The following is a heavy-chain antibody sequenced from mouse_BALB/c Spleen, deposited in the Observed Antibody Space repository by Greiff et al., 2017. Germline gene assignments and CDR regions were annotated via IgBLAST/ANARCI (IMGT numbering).Heavy chain of an antibody. D-gene: IGHD2-14*01. CDR2: IWAGGST. V-gene: IGHV2-9*02. Sequence: VKLVESGPGLVAPSQSLSITCTVSGFSLTSYGVHWVRQPPGKGLEWLGVIWAGGSTNYNSALMSRLSISKDNSKSQVFLKMNSLQTDDTAMYYCSRDGGTVYTMDYWGQGTSVTVSS. CDR1: GFSLTSYG. CDR3: SRDGGTVYTMDY. J-gene: IGHJ4*01.